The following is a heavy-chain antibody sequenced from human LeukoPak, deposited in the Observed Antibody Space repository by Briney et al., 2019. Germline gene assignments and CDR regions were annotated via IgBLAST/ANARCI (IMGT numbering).Heavy chain of an antibody. V-gene: IGHV3-30*18. CDR2: ISYDGSNK. CDR3: AKANSGSYSEFDY. D-gene: IGHD1-26*01. Sequence: GRSLRLSCAASGFTFSSYGMHWVRQAPGKGLEWVAVISYDGSNKYYADSVKGRFIISRDNSKNTLYLQMNSLRAEDTAVYYCAKANSGSYSEFDYWGQGTLVTVSS. CDR1: GFTFSSYG. J-gene: IGHJ4*02.